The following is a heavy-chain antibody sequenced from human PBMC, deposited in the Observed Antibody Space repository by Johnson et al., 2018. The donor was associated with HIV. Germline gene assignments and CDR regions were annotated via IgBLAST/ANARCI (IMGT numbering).Heavy chain of an antibody. CDR2: IGTAGDT. D-gene: IGHD6-19*01. CDR1: GFTLSRYD. V-gene: IGHV3-13*01. J-gene: IGHJ3*02. Sequence: MMLVDSGGGLVQPGGSLRLSCAASGFTLSRYDMHWVRQATGKGLEWVSAIGTAGDTYYPGSVKGRFTISRENAKNSLYLQMNSLRAEDTAVYYCAREIVLDSSGWYCIDAFDIWGRGTMDTGSS. CDR3: AREIVLDSSGWYCIDAFDI.